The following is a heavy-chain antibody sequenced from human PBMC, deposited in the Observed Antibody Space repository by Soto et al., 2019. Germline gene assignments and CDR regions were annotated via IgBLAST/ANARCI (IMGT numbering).Heavy chain of an antibody. V-gene: IGHV3-23*01. CDR3: ARLYSRAYDI. CDR1: GFTFSSYA. D-gene: IGHD2-15*01. CDR2: VTVGGDNT. J-gene: IGHJ3*02. Sequence: EVQLLESGGGLVQPGGSLRLSCAASGFTFSSYAMTWVRQTPGQGLRWVSTVTVGGDNTYHADSVKGRFTISRDTSKNTLYLQMNSLRVEDTAIYHCARLYSRAYDIWGQGTMVTVSS.